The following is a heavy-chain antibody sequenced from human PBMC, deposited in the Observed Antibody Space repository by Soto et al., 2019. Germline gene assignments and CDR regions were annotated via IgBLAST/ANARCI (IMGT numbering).Heavy chain of an antibody. D-gene: IGHD3-10*01. CDR1: GFTFSSYA. CDR3: AKESITMVRAHYYMDF. V-gene: IGHV3-23*01. J-gene: IGHJ6*03. CDR2: ISGSGGST. Sequence: GGSLRLSCAASGFTFSSYAMSWVRQAPGKGLEWVSAISGSGGSTYYADSVKGRFTISRDNSKNTLYLQMNSLRAEDTAVYYCAKESITMVRAHYYMDFWGKGTTVTVSS.